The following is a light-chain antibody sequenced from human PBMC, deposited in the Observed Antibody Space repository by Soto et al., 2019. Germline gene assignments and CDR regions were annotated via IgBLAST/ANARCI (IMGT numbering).Light chain of an antibody. CDR2: EVS. Sequence: QSALTQPPSASGSPGQSVTISCTGTSSDVGGYNYVSWYQQHPGKAPELMIYEVSKRPSGVPDRFSGSKSDNTASLTVSGLQAEDEADYYCCSYAGSNNWVFGGGTKLTVL. CDR1: SSDVGGYNY. J-gene: IGLJ3*02. CDR3: CSYAGSNNWV. V-gene: IGLV2-8*01.